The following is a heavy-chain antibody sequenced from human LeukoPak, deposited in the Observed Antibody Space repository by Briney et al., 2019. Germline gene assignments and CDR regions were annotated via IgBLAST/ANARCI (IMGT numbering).Heavy chain of an antibody. CDR1: GCIFTSYW. CDR3: ARLRGNSSGWYDY. J-gene: IGHJ4*02. CDR2: IYPGDSDT. Sequence: RGASLQISCQGSGCIFTSYWIGGGRQLPGKGLEGMGIIYPGDSDTRYSPSFQGQVTISDDKSISTAYLQWSSLKASDTAMYYCARLRGNSSGWYDYWGQGTLVTVSS. D-gene: IGHD6-19*01. V-gene: IGHV5-51*01.